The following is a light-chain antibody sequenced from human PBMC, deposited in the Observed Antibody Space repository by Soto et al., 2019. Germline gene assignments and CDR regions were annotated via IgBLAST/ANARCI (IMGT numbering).Light chain of an antibody. V-gene: IGLV1-47*01. CDR2: RND. J-gene: IGLJ2*01. CDR1: NSNMGRNY. Sequence: QSVLTQPTSASGTPGQRVTISCSGSNSNMGRNYVYWYQQVPGTAPKLLMYRNDVRPSGVPDRFTGSKSGTSASLAISGLRSEDEADYYCAVWDNSLNGVAFGGGTKLTVL. CDR3: AVWDNSLNGVA.